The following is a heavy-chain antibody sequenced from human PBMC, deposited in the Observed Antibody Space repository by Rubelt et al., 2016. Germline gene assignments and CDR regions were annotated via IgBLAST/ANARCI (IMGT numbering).Heavy chain of an antibody. CDR3: AKDLSSSNTFYFDY. J-gene: IGHJ4*02. CDR2: IKKDGSEK. Sequence: EVQLVESGGDLVQPGGSLRLSCAASGFTFSQSWMNWVRQAPGKGLEWVANIKKDGSEKNYVDSVKGRFTISRDNSKNTLLLQMNSLRAEDTAIYYCAKDLSSSNTFYFDYWGQGTLVTVSS. V-gene: IGHV3-7*03. D-gene: IGHD2-2*01. CDR1: GFTFSQSW.